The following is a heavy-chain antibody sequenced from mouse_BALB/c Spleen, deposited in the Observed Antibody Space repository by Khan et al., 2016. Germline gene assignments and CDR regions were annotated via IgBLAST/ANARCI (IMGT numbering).Heavy chain of an antibody. J-gene: IGHJ3*01. CDR2: INPGSGGT. CDR3: ARADYYGSSGAY. D-gene: IGHD1-1*01. CDR1: GYAFTNYL. Sequence: QVQLQQSGAELVRPGTSVKVSCKASGYAFTNYLIEWVKQRPGQGLEWIGVINPGSGGTNYNEKFKGKATLTADKSSSTAYMQRSSLTSDDSAVYFCARADYYGSSGAYWGQGTLVTVSA. V-gene: IGHV1-54*01.